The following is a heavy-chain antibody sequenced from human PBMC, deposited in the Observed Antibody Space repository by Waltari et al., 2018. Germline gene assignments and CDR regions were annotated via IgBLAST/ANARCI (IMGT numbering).Heavy chain of an antibody. Sequence: VQLVESGGGLVKPGGSLRLSCAVSGSTIGNFGIGWVRQAPGKGLEWVATTTDGNAYLYYADSVRGRFTVSTDNAKSSLYLQMNNLRAEDTGVYYCVRALTTPNDYWGRGTLVTVSS. D-gene: IGHD4-17*01. CDR2: TTDGNAYL. J-gene: IGHJ4*02. CDR3: VRALTTPNDY. CDR1: GSTIGNFG. V-gene: IGHV3-21*03.